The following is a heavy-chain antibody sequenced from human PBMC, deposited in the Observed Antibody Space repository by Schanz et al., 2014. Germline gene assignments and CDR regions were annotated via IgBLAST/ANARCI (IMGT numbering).Heavy chain of an antibody. CDR3: VRDREHEDRSGHYYYVFDI. Sequence: QVPLVESGGGVVQPWRSLRLSCAASGFTFSKYGMHWVRQAPGKGLEWVAVIWYDGSNKDYADSVKGRFTISRDNSKNMLYLQMHSLRAEDTAVYYCVRDREHEDRSGHYYYVFDIWGQGTMVAVSS. D-gene: IGHD3-22*01. CDR2: IWYDGSNK. V-gene: IGHV3-33*01. J-gene: IGHJ3*02. CDR1: GFTFSKYG.